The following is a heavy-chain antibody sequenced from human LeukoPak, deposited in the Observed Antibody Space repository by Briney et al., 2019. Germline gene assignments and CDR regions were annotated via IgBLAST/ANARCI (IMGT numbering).Heavy chain of an antibody. V-gene: IGHV3-30*04. J-gene: IGHJ3*01. CDR1: GFTFSDYA. CDR2: ISYHGRNK. Sequence: GGSLRLSCAASGFTFSDYAFHWVRQAPGKGLEWVAVISYHGRNKFNADSVKGRFTISRDDSTHTLYLQMDSLRAEDTAVYYCARDRVERGFGANAFDHWGQGTMVTVSS. D-gene: IGHD1-1*01. CDR3: ARDRVERGFGANAFDH.